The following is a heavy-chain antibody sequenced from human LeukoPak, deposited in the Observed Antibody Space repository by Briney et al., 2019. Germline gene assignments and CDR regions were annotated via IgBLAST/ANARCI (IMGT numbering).Heavy chain of an antibody. D-gene: IGHD4-17*01. J-gene: IGHJ4*02. Sequence: RGSMRLSCAASGFTFSSYWMHWVRQAPGKGLVWVSRINSDGSSTSYADSVKGRFTISRDNAKNTLYLQMNSLRAEDTAVYYCARGGTATYFDYWGQGTLVTVSS. CDR2: INSDGSST. CDR3: ARGGTATYFDY. V-gene: IGHV3-74*01. CDR1: GFTFSSYW.